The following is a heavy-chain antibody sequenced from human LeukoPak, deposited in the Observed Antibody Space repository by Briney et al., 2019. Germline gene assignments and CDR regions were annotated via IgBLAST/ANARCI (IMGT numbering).Heavy chain of an antibody. CDR3: AKAASSSWPSYYYGMDV. D-gene: IGHD6-13*01. J-gene: IGHJ6*02. V-gene: IGHV3-23*01. CDR2: ITGSGGNT. CDR1: GFIFSSYS. Sequence: GGSLRLSCAASGFIFSSYSMSWVRQAPGKGLEWVSVITGSGGNTYYADSVKGRFTISKDNSKNTVYLQMSSLRVDDTAGYYCAKAASSSWPSYYYGMDVWGQGTTVTVSS.